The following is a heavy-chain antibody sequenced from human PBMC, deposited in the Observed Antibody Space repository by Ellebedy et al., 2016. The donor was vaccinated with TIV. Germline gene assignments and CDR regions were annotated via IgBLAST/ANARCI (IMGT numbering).Heavy chain of an antibody. CDR3: ARQSKYTYVMTPYVS. Sequence: AASVKVSCKASRGTFNNDIINWVRQPPGQGLEWMGRIIPILGLTNYAQKFQVSVTVTAEKSTSTAYMQLNSLTSEDTAIYYCARQSKYTYVMTPYVSWGQGTLVTVSS. D-gene: IGHD4-11*01. CDR1: RGTFNNDI. V-gene: IGHV1-69*02. CDR2: IIPILGLT. J-gene: IGHJ5*02.